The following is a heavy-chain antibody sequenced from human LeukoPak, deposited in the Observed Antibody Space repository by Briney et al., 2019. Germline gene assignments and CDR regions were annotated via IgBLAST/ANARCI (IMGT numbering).Heavy chain of an antibody. CDR3: AGSRVVIIGGLDAFDI. V-gene: IGHV3-53*01. D-gene: IGHD2-21*01. CDR1: GFIVTNHY. CDR2: IYRGGSA. J-gene: IGHJ3*02. Sequence: GGSLRLSCAVSGFIVTNHYMSWVRQAPGKGLEWVSVIYRGGSADYADSVKGRFTISRDNSKNMVHLQMNSLGAEDTAVYYCAGSRVVIIGGLDAFDIWGQGTMVTVSS.